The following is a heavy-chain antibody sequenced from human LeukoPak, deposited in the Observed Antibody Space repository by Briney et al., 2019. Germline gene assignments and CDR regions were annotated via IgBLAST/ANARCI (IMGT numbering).Heavy chain of an antibody. V-gene: IGHV4-38-2*02. CDR1: GNSISSGHY. J-gene: IGHJ5*02. CDR2: IDHSGST. CDR3: ARGLRFHVGSGNWFDL. Sequence: SETLSLTCSISGNSISSGHYWGWIRQTPGKGLAWIGEIDHSGSTKYNPSLESRLTLSVDTSKSQVSLNLNSVTAADTAVYYCARGLRFHVGSGNWFDLWGQGTLVTVSS. D-gene: IGHD3-10*01.